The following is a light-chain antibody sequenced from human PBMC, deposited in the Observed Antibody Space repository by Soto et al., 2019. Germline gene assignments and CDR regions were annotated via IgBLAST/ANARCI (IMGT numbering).Light chain of an antibody. CDR2: VNSDGTH. V-gene: IGLV4-69*02. CDR3: QTWDTGIGV. J-gene: IGLJ3*02. CDR1: GGHRSYA. Sequence: QLVLTQSPSASASLGASVKLTCTLSGGHRSYAIAWHQQQPEKGPRYLMKVNSDGTHIKGDGIPDRFSGSSSGAERYLTIFSLQSEDEADYYCQTWDTGIGVFGGGTKLTVL.